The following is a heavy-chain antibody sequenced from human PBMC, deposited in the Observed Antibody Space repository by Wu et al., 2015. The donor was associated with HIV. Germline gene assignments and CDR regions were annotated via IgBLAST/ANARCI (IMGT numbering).Heavy chain of an antibody. D-gene: IGHD6-13*01. Sequence: QVQLVQSGGEVKKPGASVKVSCKASGYIFTDYGITWVRKAPGQGLEWMGWISTNSGKTNYAQRFQGRVTITADESTSTAYMELSSLRSEDTAVYYCARAGSSSWLYYFDYWGQGTLVTVSS. CDR1: GYIFTDYG. CDR2: ISTNSGKT. J-gene: IGHJ4*02. V-gene: IGHV1-18*01. CDR3: ARAGSSSWLYYFDY.